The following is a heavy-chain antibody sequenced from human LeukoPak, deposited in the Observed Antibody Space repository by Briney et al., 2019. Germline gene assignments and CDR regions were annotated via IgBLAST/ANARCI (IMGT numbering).Heavy chain of an antibody. Sequence: SETLSLTCSVSGGSISNYYWSWIRQPAGKGLEWIGRIYASGSTNHNPSLKSRVTMSVDTSKNQFSLKLGSVTAADTAMYYCARGRPYSASYYDSDYWGQGTLVTVSS. CDR1: GGSISNYY. D-gene: IGHD1-26*01. V-gene: IGHV4-4*07. CDR3: ARGRPYSASYYDSDY. CDR2: IYASGST. J-gene: IGHJ4*02.